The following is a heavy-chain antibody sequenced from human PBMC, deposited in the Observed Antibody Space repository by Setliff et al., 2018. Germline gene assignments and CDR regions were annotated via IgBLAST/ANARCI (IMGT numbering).Heavy chain of an antibody. J-gene: IGHJ6*04. CDR3: AGGQPLVRKYYYYSGMDV. D-gene: IGHD3-10*01. Sequence: EASVKVSCKASGGTFSSYVISWVREAPGQGLEWMGGIIPMFGTNYAQKFQGRVTITADESTSTAYMELSSLGSEDTAVYYCAGGQPLVRKYYYYSGMDVWGKGTTVTVSS. CDR2: IIPMFGT. V-gene: IGHV1-69*13. CDR1: GGTFSSYV.